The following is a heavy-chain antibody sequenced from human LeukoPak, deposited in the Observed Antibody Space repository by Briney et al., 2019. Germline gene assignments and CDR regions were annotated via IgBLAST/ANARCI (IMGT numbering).Heavy chain of an antibody. Sequence: SETLSLTCTVSGGSISSSSYYWGWIRQPPGKGLEWIGSIYYSGSTYYNPSLKSRVTISVDTSKNQFSLKLSSVTAVDTAVYYCGRVKRRGMGANVWGQGT. D-gene: IGHD4/OR15-4a*01. V-gene: IGHV4-39*07. CDR1: GGSISSSSYY. CDR2: IYYSGST. J-gene: IGHJ4*02. CDR3: GRVKRRGMGANV.